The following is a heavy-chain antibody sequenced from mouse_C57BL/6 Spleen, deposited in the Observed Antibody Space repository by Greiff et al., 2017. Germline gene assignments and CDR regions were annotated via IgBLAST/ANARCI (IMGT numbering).Heavy chain of an antibody. J-gene: IGHJ1*03. V-gene: IGHV1-72*01. CDR2: IDPNSGGT. CDR3: ARYGTTVVAYWYFDV. Sequence: QVQLQQPGAELVKPGASVKLSCKASGYTFTSYWMHWVKQRPGRGLEWIGRIDPNSGGTKYTEKFKSKATLTVDKPSSTAYMQLSSLTSEDSAVYYCARYGTTVVAYWYFDVWGTGTTVTVSS. D-gene: IGHD1-1*01. CDR1: GYTFTSYW.